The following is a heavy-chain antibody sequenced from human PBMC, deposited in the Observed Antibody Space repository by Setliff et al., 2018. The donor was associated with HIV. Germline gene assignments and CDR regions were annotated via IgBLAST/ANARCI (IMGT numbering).Heavy chain of an antibody. D-gene: IGHD7-27*01. CDR2: IRSKVYGGTI. Sequence: GESLRLSCTISGVTFGDSSMGWVRQAPGKGLEWVAFIRSKVYGGTIEYAASVTDRFTISRDDSKSIAYLQMNSLETEDTATYYCASLRTGAAYFFDHWGQGTLVTVSS. CDR3: ASLRTGAAYFFDH. V-gene: IGHV3-49*04. CDR1: GVTFGDSS. J-gene: IGHJ4*02.